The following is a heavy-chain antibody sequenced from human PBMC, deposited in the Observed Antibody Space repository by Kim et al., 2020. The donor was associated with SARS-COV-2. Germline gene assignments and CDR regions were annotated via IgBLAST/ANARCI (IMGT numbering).Heavy chain of an antibody. J-gene: IGHJ4*02. D-gene: IGHD6-13*01. CDR1: GGSISSYS. Sequence: SETLSLTCTVSGGSISSYSWSWIRQPPGKGLEWIGYIYYSGSTNYNPSLKSRVTISVDTSKNQFSLKLSSVTAADTAVYYCARSQEGDSSSWWIDYWGQGTLVTVSS. V-gene: IGHV4-59*01. CDR2: IYYSGST. CDR3: ARSQEGDSSSWWIDY.